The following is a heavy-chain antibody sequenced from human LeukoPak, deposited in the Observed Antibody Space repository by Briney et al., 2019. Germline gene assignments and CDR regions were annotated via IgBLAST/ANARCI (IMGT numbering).Heavy chain of an antibody. CDR2: ISGSGGST. J-gene: IGHJ3*02. D-gene: IGHD6-19*01. V-gene: IGHV3-23*01. CDR3: AKRIAVAGTPGAFDI. CDR1: GFTFSSYA. Sequence: GGSLRLSCAASGFTFSSYAMSWVRQAPGKGLEWVSAISGSGGSTYYADSVRGRFTISRDNSKDTLYLQMNSLRAEDTAVYYCAKRIAVAGTPGAFDIWGQGTMVTVSS.